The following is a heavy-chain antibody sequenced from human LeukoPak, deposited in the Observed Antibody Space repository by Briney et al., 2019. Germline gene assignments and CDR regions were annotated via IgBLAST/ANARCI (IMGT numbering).Heavy chain of an antibody. D-gene: IGHD1-14*01. CDR1: EFTFSNNA. V-gene: IGHV3-23*01. CDR2: ISGGCGST. J-gene: IGHJ5*02. Sequence: WGSLLLSCAASEFTFSNNAMNGVRLAPGKGLEWVSGISGGCGSTYYADSVKGRFTISRHNSQNTLYLQMDSLRVEVTALYYCAKGSGINHYHWIDPWGQGTLVTVSS. CDR3: AKGSGINHYHWIDP.